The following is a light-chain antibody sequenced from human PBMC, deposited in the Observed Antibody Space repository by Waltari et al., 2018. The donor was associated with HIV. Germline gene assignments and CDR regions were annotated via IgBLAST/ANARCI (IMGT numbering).Light chain of an antibody. CDR2: GNT. Sequence: QSVLTQPPSVSGAPGQRVSISCTGSTSNIGAGYDVHWYHQVPGTAPKLLIFGNTNRPSGVPDRISGSKSGTSASLAISGLRAEDEAYYYCQSYDSSLSSSWVFGGGTKLPVL. V-gene: IGLV1-40*01. J-gene: IGLJ3*02. CDR3: QSYDSSLSSSWV. CDR1: TSNIGAGYD.